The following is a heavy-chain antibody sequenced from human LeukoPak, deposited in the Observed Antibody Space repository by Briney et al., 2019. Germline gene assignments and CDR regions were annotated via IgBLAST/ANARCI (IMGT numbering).Heavy chain of an antibody. V-gene: IGHV1-2*02. D-gene: IGHD1-26*01. CDR3: ASTGIVGPKAIGMDV. Sequence: ASVKVSCKASGYTFTGYYMHWVRQAPGQGLEWMGWINPNSGGTNYAQKFQGRVTMTRDTSISTAYMELSRLRSDDTAVYYCASTGIVGPKAIGMDVWGQGTTVTVSS. J-gene: IGHJ6*02. CDR1: GYTFTGYY. CDR2: INPNSGGT.